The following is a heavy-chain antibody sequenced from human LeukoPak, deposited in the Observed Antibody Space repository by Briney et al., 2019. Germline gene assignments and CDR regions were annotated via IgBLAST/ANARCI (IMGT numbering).Heavy chain of an antibody. Sequence: SETLSLTCTVSGGSISSYYWSWIRQPPGKGLEWIGYIYYSGSTNYNPSPKSRVTISVDTSKNQFSLKLSSVTAADTAVYYCARHPNREDYWGQGTLVTVSS. CDR2: IYYSGST. CDR3: ARHPNREDY. J-gene: IGHJ4*02. V-gene: IGHV4-59*08. CDR1: GGSISSYY.